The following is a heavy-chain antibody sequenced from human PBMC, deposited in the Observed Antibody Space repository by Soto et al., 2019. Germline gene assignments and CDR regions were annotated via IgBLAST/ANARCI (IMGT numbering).Heavy chain of an antibody. J-gene: IGHJ3*02. V-gene: IGHV1-3*01. Sequence: ASVKVACKASGYTFTSYAMHWVRQAPGQRLEWMGRINAGNGNTKYSQKFQGRVTITRDTSTSTAYMELSSLRSEDTAVYYCASFGAVVPAANYDAFDIWGQGTMVTVSS. CDR3: ASFGAVVPAANYDAFDI. CDR2: INAGNGNT. CDR1: GYTFTSYA. D-gene: IGHD2-2*01.